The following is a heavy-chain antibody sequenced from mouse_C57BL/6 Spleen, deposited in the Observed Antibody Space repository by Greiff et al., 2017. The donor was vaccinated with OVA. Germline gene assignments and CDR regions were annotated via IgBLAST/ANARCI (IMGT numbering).Heavy chain of an antibody. J-gene: IGHJ2*01. Sequence: QVQLQQSGAELVKPGASVKLSCKASGYTFTEYTIHWVKQRSGQGLEWIGWFYPGSGSIKYNEKFKDKATLTADKSSSTVYMELSRLTSEDSAVYFCARHEEGFSYYYGSSYYFDYWGKGTTLTVSS. CDR2: FYPGSGSI. CDR3: ARHEEGFSYYYGSSYYFDY. CDR1: GYTFTEYT. D-gene: IGHD1-1*01. V-gene: IGHV1-62-2*01.